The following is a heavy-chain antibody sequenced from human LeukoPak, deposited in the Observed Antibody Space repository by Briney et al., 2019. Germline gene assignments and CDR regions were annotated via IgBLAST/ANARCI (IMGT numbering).Heavy chain of an antibody. CDR1: GGTFSSYA. CDR3: ANTIAAREIDY. V-gene: IGHV1-69*05. CDR2: IIPIFGTA. Sequence: SVKVSCKSSGGTFSSYAISWVRQARGQGLEWMGGIIPIFGTANYAQKFHGRVTITTDESTSTAYMELSGLRSEDTAVYYCANTIAAREIDYWGQGTLVTVSS. J-gene: IGHJ4*02. D-gene: IGHD6-13*01.